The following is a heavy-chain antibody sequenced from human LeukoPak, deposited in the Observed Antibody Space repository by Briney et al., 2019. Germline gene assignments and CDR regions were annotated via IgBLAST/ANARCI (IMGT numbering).Heavy chain of an antibody. CDR2: IYTSGST. J-gene: IGHJ4*02. V-gene: IGHV4-4*07. Sequence: SETLSLTCTVSVGSISGYYWSWIRQPAGKGLEWIGHIYTSGSTNYNPSLRSRVTMSVDTSKNQFSLKLSSVTAADTAVYYCARHRRYCSSTTCYISYGDYWGQGTLVTVSS. CDR1: VGSISGYY. D-gene: IGHD2-2*02. CDR3: ARHRRYCSSTTCYISYGDY.